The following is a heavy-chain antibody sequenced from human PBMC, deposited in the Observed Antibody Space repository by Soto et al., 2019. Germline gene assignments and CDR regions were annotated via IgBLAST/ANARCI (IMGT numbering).Heavy chain of an antibody. Sequence: SETLSLTCTVSGDSISRGAYYWTWIRQHPGKRLEWIGYISNSGRTYYNPSLKSRLTISLDTSENQFSLKLSSVTAADTAVYYCARGLISGSHYSGGWYYFDSWGQGTQVTVS. V-gene: IGHV4-31*02. CDR1: GDSISRGAYY. J-gene: IGHJ4*02. CDR3: ARGLISGSHYSGGWYYFDS. CDR2: ISNSGRT. D-gene: IGHD1-26*01.